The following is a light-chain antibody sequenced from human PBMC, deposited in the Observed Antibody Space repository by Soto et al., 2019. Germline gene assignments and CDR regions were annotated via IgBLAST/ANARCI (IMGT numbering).Light chain of an antibody. CDR1: QSLSSN. J-gene: IGKJ1*01. Sequence: EIVMTQSPATLSVSPGERATLSCRASQSLSSNLAWYQQKPGQAPRLLIYDASIRATGIPARFSGSGSGTEFTLTISSLQSEDSAFYYWLQYFHSRTFGQGTKVEIK. V-gene: IGKV3-15*01. CDR2: DAS. CDR3: LQYFHSRT.